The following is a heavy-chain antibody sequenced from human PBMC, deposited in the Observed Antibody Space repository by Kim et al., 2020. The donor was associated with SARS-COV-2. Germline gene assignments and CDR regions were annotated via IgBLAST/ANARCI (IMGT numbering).Heavy chain of an antibody. D-gene: IGHD3-10*01. CDR1: GFTFNHYY. CDR2: ISETGEAS. Sequence: GGSLRLSCAASGFTFNHYYMTWVRQAPGRGLEWVSSISETGEASYYADSVKGRFTISRDNSKDTMYLHVNRLRVEDTATYFCARDQECNIHLVRTALLSPGSPYYYGLDVWGQGTTVTISS. CDR3: ARDQECNIHLVRTALLSPGSPYYYGLDV. J-gene: IGHJ6*02. V-gene: IGHV3-23*01.